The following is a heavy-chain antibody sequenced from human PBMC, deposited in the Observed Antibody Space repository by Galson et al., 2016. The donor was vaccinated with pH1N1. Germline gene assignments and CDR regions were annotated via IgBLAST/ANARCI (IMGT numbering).Heavy chain of an antibody. CDR1: GGTFTSYT. CDR2: MIPILGLP. D-gene: IGHD5-18*01. CDR3: ARARGHAAMDPFDF. J-gene: IGHJ4*02. V-gene: IGHV1-69*02. Sequence: SVKVSCKASGGTFTSYTITWVRQAPGQGLEWMGRMIPILGLPNYAQKFQGRVTITADKSRSTAYMELSSLKSEDTAVYFCARARGHAAMDPFDFWGQGTLVTVSS.